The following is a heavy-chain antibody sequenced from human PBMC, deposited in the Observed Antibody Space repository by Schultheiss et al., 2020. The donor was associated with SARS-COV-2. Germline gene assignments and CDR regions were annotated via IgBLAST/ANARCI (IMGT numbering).Heavy chain of an antibody. D-gene: IGHD4-23*01. V-gene: IGHV3-9*01. CDR1: GFTFSSYA. CDR3: ARDRWRGAFDI. Sequence: GGSLRLSCAASGFTFSSYAMHWVRQAPGKGLAWVSGISWNSGSIGYADSVKGRFTISRDNAKNSLYLQMNSLRAEDTAVYYCARDRWRGAFDIWGQGTMVTVSS. CDR2: ISWNSGSI. J-gene: IGHJ3*02.